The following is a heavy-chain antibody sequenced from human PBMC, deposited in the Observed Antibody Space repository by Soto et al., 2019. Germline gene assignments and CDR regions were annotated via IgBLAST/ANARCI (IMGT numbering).Heavy chain of an antibody. Sequence: ETLSLSYAVSGGTSRGYYWSWFRQSPGKGLEWIGEINHSGSTNYNPSLKSRVTISVDTSKNQFSLKLSSVTAADTAVYYCARFRMPRGYCYSGMDVWAQVTTVTVS. CDR3: ARFRMPRGYCYSGMDV. CDR2: INHSGST. J-gene: IGHJ6*01. V-gene: IGHV4-34*01. D-gene: IGHD2-15*01. CDR1: GGTSRGYY.